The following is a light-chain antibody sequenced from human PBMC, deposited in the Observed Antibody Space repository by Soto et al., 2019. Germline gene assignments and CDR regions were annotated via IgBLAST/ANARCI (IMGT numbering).Light chain of an antibody. J-gene: IGKJ2*01. CDR3: QQYNNWPYT. CDR1: QSVSSN. Sequence: EIVMTQSPATLSVSPGERAALSCRASQSVSSNFAWYQQKPGQASRLLIYGASTRATGIPARFSGSGSGTEFILTISSLQSGDFAVYYCQQYNNWPYTFGQGTKLEIK. CDR2: GAS. V-gene: IGKV3-15*01.